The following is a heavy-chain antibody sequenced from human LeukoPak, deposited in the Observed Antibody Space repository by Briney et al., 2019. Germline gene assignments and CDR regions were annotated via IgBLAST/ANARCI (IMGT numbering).Heavy chain of an antibody. V-gene: IGHV3-15*01. CDR2: IKSKTDGGTT. J-gene: IGHJ4*02. CDR1: GFTFSNAW. D-gene: IGHD1-26*01. Sequence: PGGSLRLSCAASGFTFSNAWMSWVRQAPGKGLEWVGRIKSKTDGGTTDCAAPVKGRFTISRDDSKNTLYLQMNSLKTEDTAVYYCITIYMVGAIPWYFDYWGQGTLVTVSS. CDR3: ITIYMVGAIPWYFDY.